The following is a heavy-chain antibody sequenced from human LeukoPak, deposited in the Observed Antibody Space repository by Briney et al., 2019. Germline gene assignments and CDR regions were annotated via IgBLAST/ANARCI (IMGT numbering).Heavy chain of an antibody. CDR1: GGSISGSY. D-gene: IGHD4-17*01. J-gene: IGHJ4*02. CDR3: ARGIESYGDYGY. CDR2: MYNSGST. V-gene: IGHV4-59*01. Sequence: PSGTLSLTCTVSGGSISGSYWSWIRQPPGKGLEWIACMYNSGSTNYNPSLKSRVTISIDTSKNQFSLKLSSLTAADTAIYYCARGIESYGDYGYWGQGILVTVSS.